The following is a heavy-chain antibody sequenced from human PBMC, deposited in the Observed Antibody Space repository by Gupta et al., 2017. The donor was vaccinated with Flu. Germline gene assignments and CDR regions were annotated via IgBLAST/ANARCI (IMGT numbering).Heavy chain of an antibody. J-gene: IGHJ4*02. V-gene: IGHV3-21*01. D-gene: IGHD2-2*01. CDR1: GFTFSSHR. CDR3: ARVTSKGIVPLDY. Sequence: EVQLVESGGGLVKPGGSLRLSCAASGFTFSSHRMTWFCQAPGKGVAWVSSIGGANPYINYADSVKGRFTISRDNAKSSLYLQMNSLRAEGTAVYYCARVTSKGIVPLDYWGQGTLVTVSS. CDR2: IGGANPYI.